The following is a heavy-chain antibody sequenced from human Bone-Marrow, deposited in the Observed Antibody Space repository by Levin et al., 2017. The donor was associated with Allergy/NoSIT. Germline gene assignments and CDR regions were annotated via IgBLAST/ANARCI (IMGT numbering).Heavy chain of an antibody. CDR2: ISGGGSTI. J-gene: IGHJ4*02. CDR1: GFTFSDYY. V-gene: IGHV3-11*01. Sequence: GGSLRLSCAASGFTFSDYYMSWIRRTPGKGLEWVSYISGGGSTIYYADSVTGRFTVSRDNAKNSLYLQMNSLRAEDTAVYYCARDPVWNDVLNGRDSWGQGTLVTVSS. D-gene: IGHD1-1*01. CDR3: ARDPVWNDVLNGRDS.